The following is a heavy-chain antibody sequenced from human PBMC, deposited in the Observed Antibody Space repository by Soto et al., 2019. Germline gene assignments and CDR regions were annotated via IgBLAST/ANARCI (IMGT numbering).Heavy chain of an antibody. J-gene: IGHJ5*02. CDR2: HYSGGST. Sequence: GGSLRLSCAISGFSVSSNYLSWVRQAPGKGLEWVSVHYSGGSTYYADSVQGRFTISRDKSNNTLYLQMRRVRAEDTAVYFCARHRHPRGTVGATSPLDPWGQGTLVTVSS. V-gene: IGHV3-53*01. CDR1: GFSVSSNY. CDR3: ARHRHPRGTVGATSPLDP. D-gene: IGHD1-26*01.